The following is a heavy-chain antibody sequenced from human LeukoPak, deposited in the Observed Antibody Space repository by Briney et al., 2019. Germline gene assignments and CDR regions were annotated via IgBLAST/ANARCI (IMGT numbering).Heavy chain of an antibody. CDR1: GYTFTGYY. D-gene: IGHD3-16*02. CDR2: INPNSGGT. J-gene: IGHJ4*02. CDR3: ARDHYDYVWGSYRRAAD. V-gene: IGHV1-2*02. Sequence: GASVKVSCEASGYTFTGYYMHWVRQAPGQGLEWMGWINPNSGGTNYPQKFQGRATMTRDTSISTAYMELSRLRSDDTAVYYCARDHYDYVWGSYRRAADWGQGTLVTVSS.